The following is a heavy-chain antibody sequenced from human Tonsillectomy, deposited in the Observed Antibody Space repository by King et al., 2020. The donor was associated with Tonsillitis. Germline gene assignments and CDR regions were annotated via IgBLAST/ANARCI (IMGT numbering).Heavy chain of an antibody. J-gene: IGHJ4*02. D-gene: IGHD1-26*01. CDR3: ARGPVVGGD. CDR2: ISYDGSNK. Sequence: VQLVESGGGVVQPGRSLRLSCAASGFTFTGYTMHWVRQAPGKGLEWVAVISYDGSNKYYADSVKGRFAISRDNSKNTLYLQMNSLRAEDTAVYYCARGPVVGGDWGQGTQVTVSS. CDR1: GFTFTGYT. V-gene: IGHV3-30*09.